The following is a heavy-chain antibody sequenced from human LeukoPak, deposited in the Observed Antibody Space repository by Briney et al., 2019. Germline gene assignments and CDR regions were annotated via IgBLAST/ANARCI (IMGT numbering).Heavy chain of an antibody. CDR2: IKQDGSEK. CDR1: GFTFNSYW. D-gene: IGHD1-26*01. CDR3: ARGWWELLPLLDY. Sequence: GGSLRLSCAASGFTFNSYWMNWVRQAPGKGLEWVANIKQDGSEKYYVDSVQGRFTISRDNAKSSLYLQMNSLRAEDTAVYYCARGWWELLPLLDYWGQGTLVTVSS. V-gene: IGHV3-7*01. J-gene: IGHJ4*02.